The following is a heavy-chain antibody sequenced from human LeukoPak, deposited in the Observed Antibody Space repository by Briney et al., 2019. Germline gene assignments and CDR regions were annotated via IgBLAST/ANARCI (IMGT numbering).Heavy chain of an antibody. CDR2: IYYSGST. D-gene: IGHD3-16*02. CDR1: GGSISSGDYY. J-gene: IGHJ4*02. CDR3: AREGNMITFGGVIVN. Sequence: SETLSLTCTVSGGSISSGDYYWSWIRQPPGKGLEWIGYIYYSGSTYYNPSLKSRVTISVDTSKNQFSLKLSSVTAADTAVYYCAREGNMITFGGVIVNWGQGTLVTVSS. V-gene: IGHV4-30-4*01.